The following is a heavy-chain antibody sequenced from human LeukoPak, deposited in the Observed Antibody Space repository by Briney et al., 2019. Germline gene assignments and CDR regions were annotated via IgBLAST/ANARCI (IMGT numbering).Heavy chain of an antibody. Sequence: PGGSLRLSCAASGFTFSSYSMNWVRQAPGKGLEWVSSISSSSSYIYYADSVKGRFTISRDNAKNSLYLQMNSLRAEDTAVYYCARGRSVVPAVPGGCYYMDVWGKGTTVTVSS. J-gene: IGHJ6*03. V-gene: IGHV3-21*01. CDR3: ARGRSVVPAVPGGCYYMDV. CDR1: GFTFSSYS. CDR2: ISSSSSYI. D-gene: IGHD2-2*01.